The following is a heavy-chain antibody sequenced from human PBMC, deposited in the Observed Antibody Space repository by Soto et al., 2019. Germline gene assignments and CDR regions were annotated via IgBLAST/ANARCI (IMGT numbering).Heavy chain of an antibody. D-gene: IGHD2-15*01. Sequence: PSETLSLTCTVSGGSISSSSYYWGWIRQPPGKGLEWIGSIYYSGSTYYNPSLKSRVTISVDTSKNQFSLKLSSVTAADTAVYYCARAPRYCSGGSCYPWFDPWGQGTLGTVS. J-gene: IGHJ5*02. CDR2: IYYSGST. CDR3: ARAPRYCSGGSCYPWFDP. V-gene: IGHV4-39*07. CDR1: GGSISSSSYY.